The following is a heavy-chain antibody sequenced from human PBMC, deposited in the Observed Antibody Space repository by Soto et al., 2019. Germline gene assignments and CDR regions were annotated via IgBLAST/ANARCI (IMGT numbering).Heavy chain of an antibody. CDR1: GGSISSGGYY. CDR3: AREGADCSSTSCLLSDWFDP. V-gene: IGHV4-31*03. D-gene: IGHD2-2*01. CDR2: IYYSGST. Sequence: PSETLSLTCTASGGSISSGGYYWSWIRQHPGKGLEWIGYIYYSGSTYYNPSLKSRVTISVDTSKNQFSLKLSSVTAADTAVYYCAREGADCSSTSCLLSDWFDPWGQGTLVTVSS. J-gene: IGHJ5*02.